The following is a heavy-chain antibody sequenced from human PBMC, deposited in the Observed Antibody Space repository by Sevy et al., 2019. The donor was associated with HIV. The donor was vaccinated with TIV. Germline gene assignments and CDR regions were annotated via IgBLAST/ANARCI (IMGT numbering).Heavy chain of an antibody. CDR1: GFTFSSYA. V-gene: IGHV3-23*01. CDR2: ISGSGGST. J-gene: IGHJ3*02. Sequence: GGSLRLSCAASGFTFSSYAMSWVRQAPGKGLEWVSAISGSGGSTYYADSVKGRITISRDNSKNTLYLQMNSLRAEDTAVYYCAKEYYYDSSGSVGAFDIWGQGTMVTVSS. CDR3: AKEYYYDSSGSVGAFDI. D-gene: IGHD3-22*01.